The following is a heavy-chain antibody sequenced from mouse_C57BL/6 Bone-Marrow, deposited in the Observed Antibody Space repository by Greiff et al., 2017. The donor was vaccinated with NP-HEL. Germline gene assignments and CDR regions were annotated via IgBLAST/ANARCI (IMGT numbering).Heavy chain of an antibody. J-gene: IGHJ2*01. Sequence: VQLKESGGGLVKPGGSLKLSCAASGFTFSDYGMHWVRQAPEKGLEWVAYISSGSSTIYYADTVKGRFTISRDNAKNTLFLQMTSLRSEDTAMYYCAMPPPLYSNYFDYWGQGTTLTVSS. CDR3: AMPPPLYSNYFDY. D-gene: IGHD2-5*01. CDR2: ISSGSSTI. CDR1: GFTFSDYG. V-gene: IGHV5-17*01.